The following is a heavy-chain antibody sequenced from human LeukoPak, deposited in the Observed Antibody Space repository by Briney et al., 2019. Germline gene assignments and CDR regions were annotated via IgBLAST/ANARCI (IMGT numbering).Heavy chain of an antibody. CDR2: VSDSSDV. J-gene: IGHJ4*02. CDR3: ARDGLHTAHFDY. Sequence: GGSLRLSCAASGFTFSTYTMNWVRQAPGKGLEWVSTVSDSSDVHYSDSVKGRFTISRDNARNSLYLQMNSLRGEDTAVYYCARDGLHTAHFDYWGGGTLVTVSS. V-gene: IGHV3-69-1*01. CDR1: GFTFSTYT. D-gene: IGHD5-18*01.